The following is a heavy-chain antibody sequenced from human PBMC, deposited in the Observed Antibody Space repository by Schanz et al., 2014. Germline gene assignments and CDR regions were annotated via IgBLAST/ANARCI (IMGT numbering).Heavy chain of an antibody. D-gene: IGHD2-21*02. V-gene: IGHV3-64*01. CDR3: ARPSDSSWYMDV. CDR1: GFIVSSTY. J-gene: IGHJ6*03. Sequence: EVQLVESGGDLVQPGGSQRLSCAASGFIVSSTYMTWVRQAPGKGLEDVSVISSNGGSTYFGNSVRGRFTISRDNSKNTLYLQMDSLRAEDTAVYYCARPSDSSWYMDVWGKGTTVTVSS. CDR2: ISSNGGST.